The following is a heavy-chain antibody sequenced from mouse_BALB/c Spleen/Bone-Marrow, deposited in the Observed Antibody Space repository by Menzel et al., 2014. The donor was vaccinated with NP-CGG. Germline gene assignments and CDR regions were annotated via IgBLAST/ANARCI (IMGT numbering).Heavy chain of an antibody. CDR1: GFTFXDYY. V-gene: IGHV7-3*02. J-gene: IGHJ4*01. CDR2: IRNKAYGYTT. Sequence: EVQLQESGGGLVQPGGSLRLSCTTSGFTFXDYYMSWVRQPPGKALEWLAFIRNKAYGYTTEYSASVRGRFTISRDNSQSILYLQMKTLRAEDSATYYCARFPMDYWGQGTSVTVSS. CDR3: ARFPMDY.